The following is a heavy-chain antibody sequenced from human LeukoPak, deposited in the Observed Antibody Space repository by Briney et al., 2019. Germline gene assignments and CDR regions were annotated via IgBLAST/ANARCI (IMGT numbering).Heavy chain of an antibody. CDR3: ARLPRQYYYDSSGHSFDY. CDR1: GGSFSGYY. D-gene: IGHD3-22*01. V-gene: IGHV4-34*01. Sequence: SETLSLTCAVYGGSFSGYYWSWIRQPPGKGLEWIGEINHSGSTNYNPSLKSRVTISVDTSKNQFSLKLSSVTAADTAVYYCARLPRQYYYDSSGHSFDYWGQGTLVTVSS. CDR2: INHSGST. J-gene: IGHJ4*02.